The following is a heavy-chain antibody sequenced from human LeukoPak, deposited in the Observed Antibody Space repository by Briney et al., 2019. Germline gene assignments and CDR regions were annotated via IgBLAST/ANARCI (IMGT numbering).Heavy chain of an antibody. Sequence: PGGSLRLSCVASGLSLRHAWMRWVRQTPGKGLEWIGRIKSKSDGDSKDYAAPVRDRFTISRDDCKDTVFLEMTTPRTEDTGVYFCTTAPSYYNFNSFDYWGQGTVVTVSS. CDR2: IKSKSDGDSK. V-gene: IGHV3-15*01. J-gene: IGHJ4*02. D-gene: IGHD3-3*01. CDR1: GLSLRHAW. CDR3: TTAPSYYNFNSFDY.